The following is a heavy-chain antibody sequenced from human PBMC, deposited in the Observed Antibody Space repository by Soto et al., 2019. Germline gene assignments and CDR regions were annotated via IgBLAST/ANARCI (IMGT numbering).Heavy chain of an antibody. V-gene: IGHV1-2*02. CDR3: AREVSGVMIVIGLLY. CDR2: INPNSGGT. CDR1: GYTFTGYY. D-gene: IGHD3-22*01. J-gene: IGHJ4*02. Sequence: ASVKVSCKASGYTFTGYYMHWVRQAPGQGLEWMGWINPNSGGTNYAQKFQGRVTMTRDTSISTAYMELSRLRSDDTAVYYCAREVSGVMIVIGLLYWVQRTLVTDSS.